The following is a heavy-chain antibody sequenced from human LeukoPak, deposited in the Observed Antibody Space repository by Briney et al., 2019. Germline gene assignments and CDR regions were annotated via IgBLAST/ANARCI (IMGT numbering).Heavy chain of an antibody. CDR3: ARDQVTGSGWYKGLYYFDY. Sequence: PGGSLRLSCAASGFTFSSYWMSWVRQAPGKGLEWVANIKQDGSEKYYVDSVKGRFTISRDNAKNSLYLQMNSLRAEDTAVYYCARDQVTGSGWYKGLYYFDYWGQGTLVTVSS. CDR2: IKQDGSEK. CDR1: GFTFSSYW. D-gene: IGHD6-19*01. V-gene: IGHV3-7*01. J-gene: IGHJ4*02.